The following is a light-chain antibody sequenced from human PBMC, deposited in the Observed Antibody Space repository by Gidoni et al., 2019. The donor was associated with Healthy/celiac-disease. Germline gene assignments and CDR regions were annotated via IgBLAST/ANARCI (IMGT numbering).Light chain of an antibody. V-gene: IGKV4-1*01. CDR3: QQYYSTPRT. J-gene: IGKJ2*01. CDR2: WAS. Sequence: DIVMTQSPDPLAVSLGERATINCKSSQSFLYSSNNKNYLAWYQQKPGQPPKLLIYWASTRESGVPDRFSGSGSGTDFTLTISSLQAEDVAVYYCQQYYSTPRTFGQGTKLEIK. CDR1: QSFLYSSNNKNY.